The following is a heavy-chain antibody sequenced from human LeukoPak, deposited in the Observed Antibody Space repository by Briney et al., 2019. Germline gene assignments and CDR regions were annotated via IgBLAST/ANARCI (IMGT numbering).Heavy chain of an antibody. Sequence: GASVKVSCKASGGTFSSYAISWVRQAPGQGLEWMGGIIPIFGTANYAQKFQGRVTITTDESTSTAYMELSSLRSEDTAVYYCASLRIPNFGVVIMARDYYYYMDVWGKGTTVTVSS. CDR2: IIPIFGTA. D-gene: IGHD3-3*01. V-gene: IGHV1-69*05. CDR1: GGTFSSYA. J-gene: IGHJ6*03. CDR3: ASLRIPNFGVVIMARDYYYYMDV.